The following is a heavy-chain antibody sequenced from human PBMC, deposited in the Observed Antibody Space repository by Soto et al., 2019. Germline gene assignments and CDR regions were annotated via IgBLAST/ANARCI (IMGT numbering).Heavy chain of an antibody. CDR2: MNPNSGNT. J-gene: IGHJ6*03. D-gene: IGHD4-17*01. CDR1: GYTFTSYD. V-gene: IGHV1-8*01. CDR3: AAARDYGSFYYYYYMDV. Sequence: ASVKVSCKASGYTFTSYDINWVRQATGQGLEWMGWMNPNSGNTGYAQKFQGRVTMTRNTSISTAYMELSSLRSEDTAVYYCAAARDYGSFYYYYYMDVWGKGTTVTVSS.